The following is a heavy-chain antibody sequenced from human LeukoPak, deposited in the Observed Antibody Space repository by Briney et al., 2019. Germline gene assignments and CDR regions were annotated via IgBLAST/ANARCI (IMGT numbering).Heavy chain of an antibody. J-gene: IGHJ4*02. V-gene: IGHV3-21*01. CDR1: GFTSSSYS. CDR2: ISSSSSYI. D-gene: IGHD6-13*01. Sequence: GGSLRLSCAASGFTSSSYSMNWVRQAPGKGLEWVSSISSSSSYIYYADSVKGRFTISRDNAKNSLYLQMNSLRAEDTAVYYCARGHIAAENYFDYWGQGTLVTVSS. CDR3: ARGHIAAENYFDY.